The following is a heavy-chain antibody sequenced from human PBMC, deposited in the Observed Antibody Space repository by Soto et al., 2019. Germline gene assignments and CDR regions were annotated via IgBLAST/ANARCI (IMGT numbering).Heavy chain of an antibody. J-gene: IGHJ3*02. CDR3: ARGLRSNDAFDI. Sequence: ESGGGLVKPGGSLRLSCAASGFTFSSYSMNWVRQAPGKGLEWVSSISSSSSYIYYADSVKGRFTISRDNAKNSLYLQMNSLRAEDTAVYYCARGLRSNDAFDIWGQGTMVTVSS. CDR1: GFTFSSYS. CDR2: ISSSSSYI. V-gene: IGHV3-21*01.